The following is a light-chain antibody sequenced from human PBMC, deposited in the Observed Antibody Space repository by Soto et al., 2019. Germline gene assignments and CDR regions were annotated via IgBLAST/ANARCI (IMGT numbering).Light chain of an antibody. CDR2: DVS. J-gene: IGLJ1*01. Sequence: QSALTQPRSVSGSPGQSVTISCTGTSSDVGGYNYVSWYQQHPGKAPKVMIYDVSERPSGVPDRFSGSKSGNTASLTISGLQAEDEADYYCCSYAGSPRYVLGTETNVTVL. CDR3: CSYAGSPRYV. V-gene: IGLV2-11*01. CDR1: SSDVGGYNY.